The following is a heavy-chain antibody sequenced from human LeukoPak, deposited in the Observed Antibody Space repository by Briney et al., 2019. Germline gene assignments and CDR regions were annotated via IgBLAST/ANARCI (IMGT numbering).Heavy chain of an antibody. V-gene: IGHV3-48*01. D-gene: IGHD6-19*01. CDR2: ISSSSSTI. Sequence: GGSLRLSCAASGFTLSSYSMNWVRQAPGKGLEWVSYISSSSSTIYYADSVKGRFTISRDNAKNSLYLQMNSLRAEDTAVYYXXRSKWDTSGWYYFDYWGQGTLVTVSS. CDR3: XRSKWDTSGWYYFDY. CDR1: GFTLSSYS. J-gene: IGHJ4*02.